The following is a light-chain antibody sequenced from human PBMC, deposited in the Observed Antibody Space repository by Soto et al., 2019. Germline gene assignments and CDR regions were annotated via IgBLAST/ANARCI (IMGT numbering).Light chain of an antibody. CDR1: SSNIGSNY. J-gene: IGLJ2*01. CDR2: TNN. V-gene: IGLV1-47*01. CDR3: AAWDDSLSGAV. Sequence: QSVLTQPPSASETPGQRVIISCSGSSSNIGSNYVYWYQQLPGTAPKLLIYTNNQRPSGVPDRFSGSKSGTSASLAISGLRSEDEADYYCAAWDDSLSGAVFGGGTKLTVL.